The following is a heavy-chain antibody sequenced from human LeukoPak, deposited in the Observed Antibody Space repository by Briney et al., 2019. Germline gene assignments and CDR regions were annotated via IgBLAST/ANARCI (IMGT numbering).Heavy chain of an antibody. J-gene: IGHJ4*02. CDR1: GYTFTSYD. D-gene: IGHD2-15*01. CDR3: ARDDADSPLHY. CDR2: INPNSGNT. Sequence: ASVKVSCKASGYTFTSYDINWVRQASGQGLEWMGWINPNSGNTNYAQKFQGRVTMTRDTSISTAYMELSRLRSDDTAVYYCARDDADSPLHYWGQGTLVTVSS. V-gene: IGHV1-2*02.